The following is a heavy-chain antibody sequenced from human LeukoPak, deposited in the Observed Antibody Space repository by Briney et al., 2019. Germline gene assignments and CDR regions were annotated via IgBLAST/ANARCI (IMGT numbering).Heavy chain of an antibody. D-gene: IGHD1-26*01. V-gene: IGHV7-4-1*02. CDR3: ARDGSYSPRCWFDP. J-gene: IGHJ5*02. Sequence: ASVKVSCKASGYTLTTYAMNWVRQAPGQGLEWMGWINTNTGNPTYAQGFTGRFVFSLDTSVSTAYLQISSLKAEDTAVYYCARDGSYSPRCWFDPWGQGTLVTVSS. CDR2: INTNTGNP. CDR1: GYTLTTYA.